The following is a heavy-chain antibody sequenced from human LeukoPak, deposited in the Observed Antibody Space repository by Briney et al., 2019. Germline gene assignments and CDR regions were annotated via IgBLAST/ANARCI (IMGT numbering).Heavy chain of an antibody. CDR2: ISGGGGRT. V-gene: IGHV3-23*01. D-gene: IGHD3-9*01. CDR3: AKSPSLTGYHFDY. Sequence: GGSLRLSCAASGFTFSSYEMNWVRQAPGKGLEWVSAISGGGGRTYYADSVKGRFTISRDSSKNTLYLQMNSLGVEDTAVYYCAKSPSLTGYHFDYWGQGTLVTVSS. J-gene: IGHJ4*02. CDR1: GFTFSSYE.